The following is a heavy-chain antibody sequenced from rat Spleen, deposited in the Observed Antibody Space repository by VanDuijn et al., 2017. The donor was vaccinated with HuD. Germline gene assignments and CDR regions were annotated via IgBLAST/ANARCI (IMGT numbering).Heavy chain of an antibody. CDR2: ITYDGDNT. D-gene: IGHD2-2*01. CDR1: GFTFSDYN. V-gene: IGHV5-7*01. J-gene: IGHJ3*01. CDR3: SRPSYGYPFAY. Sequence: EVQLVESGGGLIQPGNSLKLSCAASGFTFSDYNMAWVRQAPKKGLEWVTTITYDGDNTFYRDSVKGRFTISRDNAKNTLYLQMDSLMSEDTATYYCSRPSYGYPFAYWGQGALVTVSS.